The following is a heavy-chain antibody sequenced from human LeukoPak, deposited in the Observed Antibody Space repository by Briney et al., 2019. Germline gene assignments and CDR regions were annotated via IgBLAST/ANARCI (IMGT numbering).Heavy chain of an antibody. Sequence: SETLSLTCTVSGGSISSYYWSWIRQPPGKGLEWIGYIYYSGSTNYNPTLNSRVTISVDTSKNQFSLRLSSVTPADTAVYYCARAPYYDSSGYYYWLDIWGQGTMVTVSS. D-gene: IGHD3-22*01. J-gene: IGHJ3*02. V-gene: IGHV4-59*01. CDR3: ARAPYYDSSGYYYWLDI. CDR2: IYYSGST. CDR1: GGSISSYY.